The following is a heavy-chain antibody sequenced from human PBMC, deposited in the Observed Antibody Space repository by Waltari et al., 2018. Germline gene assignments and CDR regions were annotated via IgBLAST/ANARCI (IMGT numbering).Heavy chain of an antibody. Sequence: QVQLQESGPGLVKPSETLSLTCAVSGYSLSSGYYWGWIRQPPGKGLEYIGYISGNSGTTNYNPSLKSRVTISKDTSKNQFSLKLSSVTAADTAVYYCARMNTVITPGYWGQGVLVTVSS. CDR3: ARMNTVITPGY. J-gene: IGHJ4*02. CDR2: ISGNSGTT. D-gene: IGHD4-4*01. V-gene: IGHV4-38-2*01. CDR1: GYSLSSGYY.